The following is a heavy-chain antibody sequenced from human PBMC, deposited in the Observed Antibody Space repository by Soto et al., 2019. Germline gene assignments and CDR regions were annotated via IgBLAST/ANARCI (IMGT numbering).Heavy chain of an antibody. CDR3: ARPRITIFGVDAFDI. CDR1: GYTFTGYY. V-gene: IGHV1-2*04. J-gene: IGHJ3*02. D-gene: IGHD3-3*01. CDR2: INRNSGGT. Sequence: QVQLVQSGAEVKKPGASVKVSCKASGYTFTGYYMHWVRQAPGQGLEWMGWINRNSGGTNYAQKFPGWVTRTRDTSINTAYMELSRLRSDDTALYYCARPRITIFGVDAFDIWGQGTMVTVSS.